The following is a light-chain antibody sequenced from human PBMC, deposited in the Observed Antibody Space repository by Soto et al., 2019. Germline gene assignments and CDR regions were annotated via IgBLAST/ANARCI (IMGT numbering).Light chain of an antibody. CDR2: DAS. V-gene: IGKV3-15*01. CDR3: QHYNSYSEA. Sequence: IVLTQSPATLSVSPGERATLSCRASQAVGSNLAWYQQRPGQAPRLLIYDASTRATGIPHRFSGGGSGTEFTLTISSLQSDDFATYYCQHYNSYSEAFGQGTKVDIK. CDR1: QAVGSN. J-gene: IGKJ1*01.